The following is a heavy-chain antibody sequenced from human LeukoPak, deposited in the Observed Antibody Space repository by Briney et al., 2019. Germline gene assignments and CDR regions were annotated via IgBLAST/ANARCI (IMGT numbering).Heavy chain of an antibody. CDR3: ATEGAIAAAGTSDAFDI. CDR1: GFIFSSYG. Sequence: GGSLRLSCAASGFIFSSYGMHWVRQAPGKGLEWVAVIRYDGSNTYYADSVKGRFTISRDDAKNSLYLQMNSLRAEDTAVYYCATEGAIAAAGTSDAFDIWGQGTMVTVSS. D-gene: IGHD6-13*01. J-gene: IGHJ3*02. CDR2: IRYDGSNT. V-gene: IGHV3-33*03.